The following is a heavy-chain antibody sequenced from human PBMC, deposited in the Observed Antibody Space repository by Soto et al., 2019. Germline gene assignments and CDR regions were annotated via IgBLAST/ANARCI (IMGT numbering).Heavy chain of an antibody. CDR1: GGTFSSYA. CDR2: IIPIFGTA. Sequence: GASVKVSCKASGGTFSSYAISWVRQAPGQGLEWMGGIIPIFGTANYAQKFQGRVTITADESTSTAYMELSSLRSEDTAVYYCARQAGATSPLDYWGQGTLVTVSS. J-gene: IGHJ4*02. CDR3: ARQAGATSPLDY. V-gene: IGHV1-69*13. D-gene: IGHD1-26*01.